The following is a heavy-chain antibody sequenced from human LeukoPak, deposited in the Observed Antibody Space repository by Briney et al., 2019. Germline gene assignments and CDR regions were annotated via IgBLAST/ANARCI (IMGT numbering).Heavy chain of an antibody. CDR2: ISYDGSKK. D-gene: IGHD4-17*01. J-gene: IGHJ4*02. CDR1: GFTFSSYA. CDR3: ARETGSAVGSTDFDY. V-gene: IGHV3-30-3*01. Sequence: PGRSLRLSCAASGFTFSSYAIHWVRQAPGKGLEWVAVISYDGSKKYYADSVKGRFTISRDNSKNTLYLQMNSLRAEDTAVYYCARETGSAVGSTDFDYWGQGTLVTVSS.